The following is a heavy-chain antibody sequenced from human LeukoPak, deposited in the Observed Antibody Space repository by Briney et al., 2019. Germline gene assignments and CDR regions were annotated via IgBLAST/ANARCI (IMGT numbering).Heavy chain of an antibody. CDR1: GFTFSSYS. D-gene: IGHD1-7*01. CDR2: ISSSSSTI. Sequence: PGGSLRLSCAASGFTFSSYSMNWVRQAPGKGLEWVSYISSSSSTIYYADSVKGRFTISRDNAKNSLYLQMNSLRAEDTAVYYCARLSITGTCSGRGQGTLVTVSS. CDR3: ARLSITGTCSG. J-gene: IGHJ4*02. V-gene: IGHV3-48*04.